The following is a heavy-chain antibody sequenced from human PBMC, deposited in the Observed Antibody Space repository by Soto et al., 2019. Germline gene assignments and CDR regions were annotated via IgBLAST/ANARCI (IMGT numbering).Heavy chain of an antibody. CDR2: ISYDGINR. V-gene: IGHV3-30*18. Sequence: PXGSLSLSCAASGFTFSSYGMHGVGQAPGKGLEWVAVISYDGINRYYVDSVKGRFTISRDNSKNTLYLQMNSLRAEDTAVYYCAKEGHYDFWSGYHPHPGYYYGMDVCGQRTTVTVSS. CDR3: AKEGHYDFWSGYHPHPGYYYGMDV. J-gene: IGHJ6*02. D-gene: IGHD3-3*01. CDR1: GFTFSSYG.